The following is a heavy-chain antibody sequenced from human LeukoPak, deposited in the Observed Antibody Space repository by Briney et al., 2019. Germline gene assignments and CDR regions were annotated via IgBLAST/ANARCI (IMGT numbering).Heavy chain of an antibody. J-gene: IGHJ4*02. D-gene: IGHD3-3*01. Sequence: GGSLRLSCAASGFTFSSYWMSWVRQAPGKGLEWVGRIKSKTDGGTTDYAAPVKGRFTISRDDSKNTLYLQMNSLKTEDTAVYYCTTGGWLHTGLEYWGQGTLVTVSS. CDR1: GFTFSSYW. CDR2: IKSKTDGGTT. CDR3: TTGGWLHTGLEY. V-gene: IGHV3-15*01.